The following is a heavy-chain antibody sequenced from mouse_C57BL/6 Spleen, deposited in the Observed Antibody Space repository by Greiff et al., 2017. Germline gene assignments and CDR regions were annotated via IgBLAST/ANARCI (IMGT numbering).Heavy chain of an antibody. Sequence: VQLQESGPELVKPGASVKISCKASGYAFSSSWMNWVKQRPGKGLEWIGRIYPGDGDTNYNGKFKGKATLTADKSSSTAYMQLSSLTSEDSAVYCCANYYYGSSDYAMDYWGQGTSVTVSS. CDR2: IYPGDGDT. CDR3: ANYYYGSSDYAMDY. CDR1: GYAFSSSW. V-gene: IGHV1-82*01. D-gene: IGHD1-1*01. J-gene: IGHJ4*01.